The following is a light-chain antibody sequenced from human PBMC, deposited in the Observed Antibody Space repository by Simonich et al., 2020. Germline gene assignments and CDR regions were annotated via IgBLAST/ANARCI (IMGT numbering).Light chain of an antibody. Sequence: EIVMTQSPATLSVSPGERATLSCRSSQSVSSNLTGYQQKPGQAPRLLIYGASTRATGIPARFSGSGSGTEFTLTISSMQSEDFAVYYCQQYNNWPPVTFGQGTKLEIK. J-gene: IGKJ2*01. CDR2: GAS. V-gene: IGKV3-15*01. CDR3: QQYNNWPPVT. CDR1: QSVSSN.